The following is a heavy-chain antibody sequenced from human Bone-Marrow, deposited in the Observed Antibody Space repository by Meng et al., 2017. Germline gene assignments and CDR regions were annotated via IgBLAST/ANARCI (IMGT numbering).Heavy chain of an antibody. V-gene: IGHV4-30-4*08. CDR2: IYHSGST. D-gene: IGHD5-24*01. CDR3: ARVKRWLQRGFELDP. J-gene: IGHJ5*02. CDR1: GGSISSVDYF. Sequence: QVQLQESGPGLVKPSQTLSLNCTVSGGSISSVDYFWSWIRQPPGKGLEWIGYIYHSGSTYYNPSLESRVTISVDTSKNQFSLKLSSVTAADTAVYYCARVKRWLQRGFELDPWGQGTLVTVSS.